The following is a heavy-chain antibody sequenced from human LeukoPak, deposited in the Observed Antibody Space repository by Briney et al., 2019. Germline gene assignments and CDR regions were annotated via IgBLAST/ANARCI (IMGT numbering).Heavy chain of an antibody. V-gene: IGHV3-30-3*01. Sequence: GSLRLSCAASGFTFSSYAMHWVRQAPGKGLEWVAVISYDGSNKYYADSVKGRFTISRDNSKNTLYLQMNSLRAEDTAVYYCAREGIAVAGTEGGYFDYWGQGTLVTVSS. J-gene: IGHJ4*02. D-gene: IGHD6-19*01. CDR3: AREGIAVAGTEGGYFDY. CDR1: GFTFSSYA. CDR2: ISYDGSNK.